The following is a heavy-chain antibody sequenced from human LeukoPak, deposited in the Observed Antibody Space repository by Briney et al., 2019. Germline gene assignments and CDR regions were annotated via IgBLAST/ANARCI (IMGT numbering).Heavy chain of an antibody. CDR3: ATPPTFGA. V-gene: IGHV3-9*01. J-gene: IGHJ5*02. D-gene: IGHD3-10*01. CDR1: GFTFDDYA. Sequence: PTGGSLRLSCAATGFTFDDYAMHWVRQAPGKGLEWVSGIGRNSGNIGYADSAKGRFTISRDNAKNSLYLQMNSLRAEDTAFYYCATPPTFGAWGQGTLVTVSS. CDR2: IGRNSGNI.